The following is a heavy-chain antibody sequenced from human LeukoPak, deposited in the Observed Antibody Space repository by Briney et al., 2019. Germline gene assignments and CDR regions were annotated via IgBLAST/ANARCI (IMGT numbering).Heavy chain of an antibody. J-gene: IGHJ4*02. CDR3: AKDAGGYGYTYYFDY. Sequence: GGSLRLSCAASGFTFSSCWMSWVRQAPGKGLEWVANIKEDGSEKYYVDSVKGRFTISRDNAKNTLYLQMNSLRAEDTAVYYCAKDAGGYGYTYYFDYWGQGTLVTVSS. CDR1: GFTFSSCW. CDR2: IKEDGSEK. D-gene: IGHD2-21*02. V-gene: IGHV3-7*03.